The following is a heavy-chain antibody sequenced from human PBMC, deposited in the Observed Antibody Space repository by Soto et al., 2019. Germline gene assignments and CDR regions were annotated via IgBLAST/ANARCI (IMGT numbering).Heavy chain of an antibody. CDR1: GGSFSGYY. V-gene: IGHV4-34*01. J-gene: IGHJ6*02. CDR2: INHSGST. CDR3: ARHRVRGVIGYYYYGMDV. Sequence: SETLSLTCAVYGGSFSGYYWSWIRQPPGKGLEWIGEINHSGSTNYNPSLKSRVTISVDTSKNQFSLKLSSVTAADTAVYYCARHRVRGVIGYYYYGMDVWGQGTTVTVSS. D-gene: IGHD3-10*01.